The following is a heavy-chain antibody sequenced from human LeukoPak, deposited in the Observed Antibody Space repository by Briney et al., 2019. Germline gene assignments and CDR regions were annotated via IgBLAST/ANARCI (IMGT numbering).Heavy chain of an antibody. Sequence: GGSLRLSCAASAFTLSSYTMNWVRQAPGKGLEWVSSISSSGRYIYYADSVKDRFTISRDNVKNSLYLQMNSLRAEDTAVYYCARVSRAGWDVWGKGTTVTVSS. J-gene: IGHJ6*04. CDR2: ISSSGRYI. V-gene: IGHV3-21*01. D-gene: IGHD6-19*01. CDR3: ARVSRAGWDV. CDR1: AFTLSSYT.